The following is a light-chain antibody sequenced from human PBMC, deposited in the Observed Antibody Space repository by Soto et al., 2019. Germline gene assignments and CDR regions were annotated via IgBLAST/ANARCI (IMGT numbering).Light chain of an antibody. CDR1: SGHSSYG. CDR2: INSDGSH. Sequence: QSVLTQSPSASASLGASVKLTCTLSSGHSSYGIAWHQQQPEKGPRYLMKINSDGSHSKGDGIPDRFSGSSSGAERYLTISRLQAEDEADYYSRTWGTGIGVFGGGTKLTVL. V-gene: IGLV4-69*01. J-gene: IGLJ2*01. CDR3: RTWGTGIGV.